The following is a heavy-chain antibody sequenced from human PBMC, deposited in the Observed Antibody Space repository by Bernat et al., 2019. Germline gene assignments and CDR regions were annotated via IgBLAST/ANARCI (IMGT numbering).Heavy chain of an antibody. J-gene: IGHJ4*02. CDR3: ARGAAGSPKLEY. Sequence: QVQLQQWGAGLLKPSETLSQTCAVYGGSFSGYYWTWIRQSPGKGLEWIGEINHSGSTNYNPSLKSRVTISVDTSKNQFSLKVTSLTAADTAVYFCARGAAGSPKLEYWGLGVLVTVSS. D-gene: IGHD6-13*01. CDR1: GGSFSGYY. CDR2: INHSGST. V-gene: IGHV4-34*02.